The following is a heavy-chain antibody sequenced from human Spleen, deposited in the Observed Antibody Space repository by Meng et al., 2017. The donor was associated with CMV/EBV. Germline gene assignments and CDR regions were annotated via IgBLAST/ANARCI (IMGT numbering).Heavy chain of an antibody. CDR1: GGSISKSSYY. J-gene: IGHJ4*02. CDR3: TRRRITIFAVVIIPVYYFDY. D-gene: IGHD3-3*01. Sequence: SETLSLTCTVSGGSISKSSYYWDLVRQPPGKGLEWIGSIYYSGSTDYNPSLKSRVTISVDTSKNQFSLKLSSVTAADTAVYYCTRRRITIFAVVIIPVYYFDYWGQGTLVTVS. V-gene: IGHV4-39*01. CDR2: IYYSGST.